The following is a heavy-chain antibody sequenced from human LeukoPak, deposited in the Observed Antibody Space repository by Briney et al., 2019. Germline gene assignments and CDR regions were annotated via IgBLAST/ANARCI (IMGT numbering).Heavy chain of an antibody. J-gene: IGHJ4*02. Sequence: SETLSLTCTVSGGSISSSSYYWGWIRQPPGKGLEWIGNIYYSGSTYYNSSLKSRLTISVDTSKNQFSLKLSSVTAADTAVYYCARVSLILVNPYFDYWGQGTLVTVSS. CDR2: IYYSGST. CDR3: ARVSLILVNPYFDY. CDR1: GGSISSSSYY. D-gene: IGHD3-22*01. V-gene: IGHV4-39*07.